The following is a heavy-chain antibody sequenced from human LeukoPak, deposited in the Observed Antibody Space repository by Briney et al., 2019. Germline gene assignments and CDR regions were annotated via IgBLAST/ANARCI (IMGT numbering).Heavy chain of an antibody. V-gene: IGHV3-9*01. CDR1: GFTFDDYA. D-gene: IGHD6-19*01. CDR3: AKDGAPYSSGWYAWFDP. Sequence: GRSLRLSCAASGFTFDDYAMHWVRQAPGKALEWVSGISWNSGSIGYADSVKGRFTISRDNAKNSLYLQMNSLRAEDTALYYCAKDGAPYSSGWYAWFDPWGQGTLVTVSS. J-gene: IGHJ5*02. CDR2: ISWNSGSI.